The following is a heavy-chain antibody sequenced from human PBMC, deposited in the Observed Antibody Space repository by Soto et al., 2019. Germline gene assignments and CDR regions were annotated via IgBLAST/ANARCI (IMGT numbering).Heavy chain of an antibody. CDR2: IYYSGST. V-gene: IGHV4-39*01. D-gene: IGHD5-18*01. CDR1: GGSISSSSYY. J-gene: IGHJ6*02. CDR3: ARTNVDTAMGYYYYYYGMDV. Sequence: SETLSLTCTVSGGSISSSSYYWGWIRQPPGKGLEWIGSIYYSGSTYYNPSLKSRVTISVDTSKNQFSLKLSSVTAADTAVYYCARTNVDTAMGYYYYYYGMDVWGQGTTVTVSS.